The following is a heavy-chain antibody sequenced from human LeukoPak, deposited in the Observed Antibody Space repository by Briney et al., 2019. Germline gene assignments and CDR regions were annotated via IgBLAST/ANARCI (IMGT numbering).Heavy chain of an antibody. D-gene: IGHD5-18*01. CDR2: ISSSSSYI. J-gene: IGHJ4*02. CDR3: SRERGDREFDY. V-gene: IGHV3-21*01. Sequence: PGGSLRLSCAASGFTFSSYSMNWVRQAPGKGLEWVSSISSSSSYIYYADSVKGRFTISRDNSKNTVFLQMDSLRAEDTAEYYCSRERGDREFDYWGQGILVTVSS. CDR1: GFTFSSYS.